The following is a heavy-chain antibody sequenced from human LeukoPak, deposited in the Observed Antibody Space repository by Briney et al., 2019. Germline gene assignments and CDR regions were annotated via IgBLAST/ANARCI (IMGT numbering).Heavy chain of an antibody. CDR3: AKDRFVGIAAAGTRGWFDP. CDR1: GFTFSDYA. V-gene: IGHV3-23*01. D-gene: IGHD6-13*01. J-gene: IGHJ5*02. Sequence: PGGSLRLSCAASGFTFSDYAMSWVRQAPGKGLEWVSTISVSDDSTSHADSVKGRFTISRDNSKNTLYLQMNSLRAEDTAVYYCAKDRFVGIAAAGTRGWFDPWGQGTLVTVSS. CDR2: ISVSDDST.